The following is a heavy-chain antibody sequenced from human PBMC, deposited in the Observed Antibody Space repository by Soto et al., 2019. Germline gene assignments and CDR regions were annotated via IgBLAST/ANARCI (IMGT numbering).Heavy chain of an antibody. V-gene: IGHV4-39*01. J-gene: IGHJ4*02. CDR2: IYYSGST. CDR1: GGSISSSSYY. Sequence: SETLSLTCTVSGGSISSSSYYWGWIRQPPGKGLEWIGSIYYSGSTYYNPSLKSRVTISVDTSKNQFSLKLSSVTAADTAIYYCARGYGRNFDYWGQGTLVTVSS. CDR3: ARGYGRNFDY. D-gene: IGHD5-18*01.